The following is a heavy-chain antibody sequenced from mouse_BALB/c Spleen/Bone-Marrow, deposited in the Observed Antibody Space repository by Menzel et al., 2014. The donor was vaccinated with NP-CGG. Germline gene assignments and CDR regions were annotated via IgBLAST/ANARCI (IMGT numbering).Heavy chain of an antibody. CDR3: RSRTGIDYYAMVY. CDR2: ISSGGIYT. V-gene: IGHV5-6*02. CDR1: GFTFSSYG. D-gene: IGHD4-1*01. J-gene: IGHJ4*01. Sequence: EVKVVESGGDLVKPGGSLKLSCAASGFTFSSYGMSWVRQTPDKTLKWIATISSGGIYTYYPDRVKGRLTISRDNAKNTLCLQMISLKSEDTAMDYCRSRTGIDYYAMVYWGQGTPVSVSS.